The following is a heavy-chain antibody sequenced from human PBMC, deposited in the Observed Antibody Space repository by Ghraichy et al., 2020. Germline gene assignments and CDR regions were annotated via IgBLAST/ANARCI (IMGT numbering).Heavy chain of an antibody. Sequence: SETLSLTCTVSGGSISSSSYYWGWIRQPPGKGLEWIGSIYYSGSTYYNPSLKSRVTISVDTSKNQFSLKLSSVTAADTAVYYCARSNYDILTGYSNWFDPWGQGTLVTVSS. CDR1: GGSISSSSYY. J-gene: IGHJ5*02. CDR2: IYYSGST. V-gene: IGHV4-39*01. CDR3: ARSNYDILTGYSNWFDP. D-gene: IGHD3-9*01.